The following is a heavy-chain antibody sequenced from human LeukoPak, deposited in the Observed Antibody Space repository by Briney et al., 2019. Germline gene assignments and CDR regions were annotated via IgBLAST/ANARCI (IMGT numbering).Heavy chain of an antibody. V-gene: IGHV3-30*04. CDR2: ISYDGSNK. J-gene: IGHJ3*02. CDR1: RFTFSSYT. D-gene: IGHD3-3*01. Sequence: VQPGRSLRLSCPASRFTFSSYTMHWVRPAPGKGLEWVAVISYDGSNKYDADSVKGRFTISRDNSKSTLYLQMDSLRAEDTAVYYCTRELYGPIDAFDIWGQGTMVTVSS. CDR3: TRELYGPIDAFDI.